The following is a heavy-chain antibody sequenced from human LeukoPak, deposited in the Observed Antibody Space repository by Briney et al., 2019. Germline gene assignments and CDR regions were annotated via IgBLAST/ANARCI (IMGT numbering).Heavy chain of an antibody. CDR3: ARDHGYYDFWSGYQQPYYFDY. D-gene: IGHD3-3*01. Sequence: SETLSLTCTVSGGSISSYYWSWIRQPAGKGLEWIGRIYTSGSTNYSPSLKSRVTMSVDTSKNQFSLKLSSVTAADTAVYYCARDHGYYDFWSGYQQPYYFDYWGQGTLVTVSS. CDR2: IYTSGST. J-gene: IGHJ4*02. V-gene: IGHV4-4*07. CDR1: GGSISSYY.